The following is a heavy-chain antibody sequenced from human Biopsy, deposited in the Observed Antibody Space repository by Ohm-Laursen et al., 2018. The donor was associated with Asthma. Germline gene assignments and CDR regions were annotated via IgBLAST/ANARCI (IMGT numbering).Heavy chain of an antibody. CDR2: THHSGYT. CDR3: ARQKLVAAEGPFEM. Sequence: SETLSLTCAVYGGSFSSNYWSWIRQTPGKGLEWLGDTHHSGYTNYNPSLSSRLTLSVDTSKNQFSLRLTSVTAADTAVYYCARQKLVAAEGPFEMWGQGTMVSVSS. J-gene: IGHJ3*02. CDR1: GGSFSSNY. D-gene: IGHD1-26*01. V-gene: IGHV4-34*01.